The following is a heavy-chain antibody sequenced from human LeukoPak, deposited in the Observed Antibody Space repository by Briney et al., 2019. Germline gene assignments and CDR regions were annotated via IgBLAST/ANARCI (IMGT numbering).Heavy chain of an antibody. D-gene: IGHD1-26*01. Sequence: GNGASTYYSDTVKGRFTISRDNSKNPRSLQMNSLGAEDTAVYYCANRGKYYFDYWGQGSLVTVSS. J-gene: IGHJ4*02. CDR3: ANRGKYYFDY. CDR2: GNGAST. V-gene: IGHV3-23*01.